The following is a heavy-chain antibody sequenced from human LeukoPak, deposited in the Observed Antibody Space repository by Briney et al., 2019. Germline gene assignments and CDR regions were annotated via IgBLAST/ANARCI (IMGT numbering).Heavy chain of an antibody. D-gene: IGHD2-2*01. J-gene: IGHJ4*02. CDR2: INSDGSST. Sequence: PGGSLRLSCAASGFTFSSYWMHWVRQAPGKGLVWVSRINSDGSSTNYADSVKGRFTISRDNAKNTLYLQMNSLRAEDTAVYYCARHCSRATCRGGLIDYWGQGTLVTVSS. CDR1: GFTFSSYW. V-gene: IGHV3-74*01. CDR3: ARHCSRATCRGGLIDY.